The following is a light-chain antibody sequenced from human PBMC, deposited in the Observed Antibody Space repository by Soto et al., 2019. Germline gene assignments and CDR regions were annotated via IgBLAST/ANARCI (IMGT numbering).Light chain of an antibody. CDR3: SSYAGSNNSYV. V-gene: IGLV2-8*01. J-gene: IGLJ1*01. CDR1: SSDVGGYTY. Sequence: QSVLTQPPSASGSPGQSVTVSCTGTSSDVGGYTYVSWYQQHPGKDPKLMIYGVTKRPSGVPDRFSGSKSGNTASLTVSGLQADDEADYYCSSYAGSNNSYVFGTGTKVTVL. CDR2: GVT.